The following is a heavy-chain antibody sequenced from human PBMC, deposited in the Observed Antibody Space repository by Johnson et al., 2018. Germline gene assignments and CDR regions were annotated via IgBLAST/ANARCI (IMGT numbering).Heavy chain of an antibody. CDR2: ISSSSSYI. D-gene: IGHD3-3*01. J-gene: IGHJ3*02. CDR3: ARDVLEWAWGAAFDI. Sequence: VQLVESGGGLVKPGGSLRLSCAASGFTFSSYSMNWVRQAPGKGLEWVSSISSSSSYIYYADSVKGRFTNPGDTAKNSLCLHMNSLRGEDTAVYSCARDVLEWAWGAAFDIWGQGTMVTVSS. CDR1: GFTFSSYS. V-gene: IGHV3-21*01.